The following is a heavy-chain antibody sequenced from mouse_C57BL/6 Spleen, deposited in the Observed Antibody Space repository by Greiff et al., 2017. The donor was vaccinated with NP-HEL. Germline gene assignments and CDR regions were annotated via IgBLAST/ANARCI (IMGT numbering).Heavy chain of an antibody. J-gene: IGHJ2*01. CDR1: GYSITSGYY. V-gene: IGHV3-6*01. D-gene: IGHD2-1*01. CDR3: AIYGNYGVFDY. Sequence: VQLQQSGPGLVKPSQSLSLTCSVTGYSITSGYYWNWIRQFPGNKLEWMGYISYDGSNNYNPSLKNRISITRDTSKNQFFLKLNSVTTEDTATYYCAIYGNYGVFDYWGQGTTLTVSS. CDR2: ISYDGSN.